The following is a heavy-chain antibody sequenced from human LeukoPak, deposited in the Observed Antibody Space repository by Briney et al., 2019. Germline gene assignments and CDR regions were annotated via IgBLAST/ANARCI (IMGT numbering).Heavy chain of an antibody. CDR3: ARDQGYCTSATCRGDAFDA. CDR2: IKQEGGEK. J-gene: IGHJ3*01. D-gene: IGHD2-2*01. V-gene: IGHV3-7*01. CDR1: GFTFTTYW. Sequence: PGGSLRLSCAASGFTFTTYWMTWVRQAPGKGLEWVAKIKQEGGEKYYVDSVKGRFTICRDNAKNSLSLQMNSLRAEDTAVYYCARDQGYCTSATCRGDAFDAWGQGSMVSVSS.